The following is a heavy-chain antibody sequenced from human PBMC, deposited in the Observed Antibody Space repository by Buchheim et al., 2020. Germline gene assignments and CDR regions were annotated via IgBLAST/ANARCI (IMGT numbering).Heavy chain of an antibody. Sequence: QVQLVQSGAEVKKPGASVKVSCKASGYTFTGYYMHWVRQAPGQGLEWMGWINPNSGGTNYAQTFQGWVTMTRDTSISTAYMELSRLRSDDTAVYYCARDPGEYSGYDPYFDYWGQGTL. CDR3: ARDPGEYSGYDPYFDY. V-gene: IGHV1-2*04. J-gene: IGHJ4*02. CDR1: GYTFTGYY. D-gene: IGHD5-12*01. CDR2: INPNSGGT.